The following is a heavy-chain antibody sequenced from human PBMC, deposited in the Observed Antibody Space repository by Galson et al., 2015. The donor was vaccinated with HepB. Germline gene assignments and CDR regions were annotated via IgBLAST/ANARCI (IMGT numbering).Heavy chain of an antibody. V-gene: IGHV1-69*04. CDR2: IIPILGIA. J-gene: IGHJ4*02. Sequence: SVKVSCKASGGTFSSYAISWVRQAPGQGLEWMGRIIPILGIANYAQKFQGRVTITADKSTSTAYMELSSLRSEDTAVYYCARGGLRYFDFLDYWGQGTLVTVSS. CDR3: ARGGLRYFDFLDY. CDR1: GGTFSSYA. D-gene: IGHD3-9*01.